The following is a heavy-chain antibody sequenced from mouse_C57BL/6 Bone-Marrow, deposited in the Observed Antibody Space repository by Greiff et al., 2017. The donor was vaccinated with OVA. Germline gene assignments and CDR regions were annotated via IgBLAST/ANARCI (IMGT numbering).Heavy chain of an antibody. V-gene: IGHV3-6*01. J-gene: IGHJ2*01. D-gene: IGHD2-4*01. CDR3: ARRAIGYDYDGDY. CDR2: ISYDGSN. CDR1: GYSITSGYY. Sequence: EVQLQESGPGLVKPSQSLSLTCSVTGYSITSGYYWNWIRQFPGNKLEWMGYISYDGSNNYNPSLKNRISITRDTSKNQFFLKLNSVTTEDTATYYCARRAIGYDYDGDYWGQGTTLTVSS.